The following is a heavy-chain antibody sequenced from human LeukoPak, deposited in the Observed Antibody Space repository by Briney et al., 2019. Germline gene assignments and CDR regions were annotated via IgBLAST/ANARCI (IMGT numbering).Heavy chain of an antibody. CDR1: GFTFSKAW. D-gene: IGHD5-24*01. V-gene: IGHV3-30*18. CDR3: AKDRDWYYFDY. Sequence: GGSLRLSCAASGFTFSKAWMSWVRQAPGQGLEWVAVISYDGSNKYYADSVKGRFTISRDNSKNTLYLQMNSLRAEDTAVYYCAKDRDWYYFDYWGQGTLVTVSS. J-gene: IGHJ4*02. CDR2: ISYDGSNK.